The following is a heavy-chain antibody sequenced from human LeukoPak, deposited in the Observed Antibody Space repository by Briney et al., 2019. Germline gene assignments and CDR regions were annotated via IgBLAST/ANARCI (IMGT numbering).Heavy chain of an antibody. J-gene: IGHJ6*02. CDR1: GFTFSSYG. D-gene: IGHD5-18*01. Sequence: GGSLRLSCAASGFTFSSYGISWVRQAPGQGLEWMGWISAYNGNTNYAQKLQGRVTMTTDTSTSTAYMELRSLRSDDTAVYYCARVRGLVYSYGARGGMDVWGQGTTVTVSS. V-gene: IGHV1-18*01. CDR2: ISAYNGNT. CDR3: ARVRGLVYSYGARGGMDV.